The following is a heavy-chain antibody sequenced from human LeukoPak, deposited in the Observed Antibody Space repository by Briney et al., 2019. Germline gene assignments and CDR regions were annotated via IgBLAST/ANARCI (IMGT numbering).Heavy chain of an antibody. J-gene: IGHJ4*02. CDR1: GGTFSSYT. Sequence: ASVKVSCKASGGTFSSYTISWVRQAPGQGLEWTGRIIPILGIANYAQKFQGRVTITADKSTSTAYMELSSLRSEDTAVYYCARVESSSSDIDYWGQGTLVTVSS. CDR2: IIPILGIA. D-gene: IGHD6-6*01. V-gene: IGHV1-69*02. CDR3: ARVESSSSDIDY.